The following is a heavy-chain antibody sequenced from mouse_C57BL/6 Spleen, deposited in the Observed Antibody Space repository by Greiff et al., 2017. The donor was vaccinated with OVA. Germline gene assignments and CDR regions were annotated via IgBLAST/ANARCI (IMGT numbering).Heavy chain of an antibody. Sequence: GGGLVQPKGSLKLSCAASGFTFNTYAMHWVRQAPGKGLEWVARIRSKSSNYATYYADSVKDRFTISRDDSQSMRYLQMNNLKTAYTAMYYCVRGGDYDGYYVYAMDYWGQGTSVTVSS. CDR2: IRSKSSNYAT. J-gene: IGHJ4*01. D-gene: IGHD2-3*01. CDR1: GFTFNTYA. V-gene: IGHV10-3*01. CDR3: VRGGDYDGYYVYAMDY.